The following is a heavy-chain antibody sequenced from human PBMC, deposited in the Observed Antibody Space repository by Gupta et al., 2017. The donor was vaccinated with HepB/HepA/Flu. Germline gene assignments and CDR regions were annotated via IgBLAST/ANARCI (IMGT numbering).Heavy chain of an antibody. D-gene: IGHD3-3*01. CDR2: FVPEDSET. J-gene: IGHJ4*02. CDR3: ATHPKASFWSGYYTQHNN. V-gene: IGHV1-24*01. CDR1: GSPLTDFC. Sequence: QVQLVPSGAAMMKPGGTVKISWTVSGSPLTDFCIHLVRLCHGKGLEWMGGFVPEDSETSDAQKFEGRVTMTEDTSTDTAYMELSSLRTEDTAVYYCATHPKASFWSGYYTQHNNWGQGTLVTVSS.